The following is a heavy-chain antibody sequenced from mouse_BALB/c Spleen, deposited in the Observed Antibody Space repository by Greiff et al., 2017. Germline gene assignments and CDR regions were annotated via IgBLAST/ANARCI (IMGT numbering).Heavy chain of an antibody. V-gene: IGHV5-4*02. J-gene: IGHJ4*01. CDR1: GFTFSDYY. CDR3: AREDDGYYRAMDY. Sequence: EVQGVESGGGLVKPGGSLKLSCAASGFTFSDYYMYWVRQTPEKRLEWVATISDGGSYTYYPDSVKGRFTISRDNAKNNLYLQMSSLKSEDTAMYYCAREDDGYYRAMDYWGQGTSVTVSS. CDR2: ISDGGSYT. D-gene: IGHD2-3*01.